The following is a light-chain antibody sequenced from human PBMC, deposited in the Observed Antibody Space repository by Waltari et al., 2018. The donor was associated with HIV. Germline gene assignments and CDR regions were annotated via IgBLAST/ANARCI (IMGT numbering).Light chain of an antibody. J-gene: IGKJ2*01. CDR1: ESVGNN. Sequence: VLTQSPLTLSVSLGERVTLSCRASESVGNNIAWYQQKPGQAPSLVIYGGSTRATGLPVRFSGSGSGTDFTLTISSLKSEDIAVYFCQQYRDWPRYTFGQGTKLDIK. CDR3: QQYRDWPRYT. V-gene: IGKV3-15*01. CDR2: GGS.